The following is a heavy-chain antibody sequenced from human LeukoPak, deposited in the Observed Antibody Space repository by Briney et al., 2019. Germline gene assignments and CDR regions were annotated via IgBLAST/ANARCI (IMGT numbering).Heavy chain of an antibody. V-gene: IGHV3-53*05. D-gene: IGHD3-22*01. CDR2: FYTGGST. Sequence: GGSLRLSCAASGFTVSSNYMSWVRQAPGKGLEWVSVFYTGGSTYYADSVKGRFTISRDNAKNTLFLQMNSLKTEDTAVYYCAKGSSAYGHPTSPLFDFWGQGTLVTVSS. J-gene: IGHJ4*02. CDR3: AKGSSAYGHPTSPLFDF. CDR1: GFTVSSNY.